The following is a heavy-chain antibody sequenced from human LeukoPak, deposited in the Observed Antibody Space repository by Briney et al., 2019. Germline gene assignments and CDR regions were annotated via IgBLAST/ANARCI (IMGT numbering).Heavy chain of an antibody. CDR3: AKSGYNYDSDAYAFIDY. Sequence: PGGSLRLSCAASGFTVSSNYMSWVRQAPGKGLEWVSVIYSGGSTYYADSVKGRFTISRDNSKNTLSLQMSSLRVEDTAVYYCAKSGYNYDSDAYAFIDYWGQGTLVTVSS. D-gene: IGHD3-22*01. V-gene: IGHV3-53*01. CDR2: IYSGGST. CDR1: GFTVSSNY. J-gene: IGHJ4*02.